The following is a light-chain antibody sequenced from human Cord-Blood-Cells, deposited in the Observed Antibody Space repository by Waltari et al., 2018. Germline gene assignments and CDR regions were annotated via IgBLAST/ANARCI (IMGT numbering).Light chain of an antibody. Sequence: QHALTQPASASGSPGQSITISCTGTSSDVGSYNLVSWYQQHPGKAPKLMIYEVSKRPSGVSNRFSGSKSGNTASLTISGLQAEDEADYYCCSYAGSSTWVFGGGTKLTVL. V-gene: IGLV2-23*02. CDR3: CSYAGSSTWV. CDR2: EVS. J-gene: IGLJ3*02. CDR1: SSDVGSYNL.